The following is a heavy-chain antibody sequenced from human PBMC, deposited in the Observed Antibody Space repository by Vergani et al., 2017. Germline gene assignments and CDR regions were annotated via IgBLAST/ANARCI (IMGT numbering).Heavy chain of an antibody. CDR2: ISSSSSYI. V-gene: IGHV3-21*01. Sequence: EVQLLESGGGLVQPGGSLRLSCAASGFTFSSYSMNWVRQAPGKGLEWVSSISSSSSYIYYADSVKGRFTISRDNAKNSLYLQMNSLRAEDTAVYYCARDSGANGGYYYYYGMDVWGQGTTVTVSS. CDR1: GFTFSSYS. D-gene: IGHD4-23*01. CDR3: ARDSGANGGYYYYYGMDV. J-gene: IGHJ6*02.